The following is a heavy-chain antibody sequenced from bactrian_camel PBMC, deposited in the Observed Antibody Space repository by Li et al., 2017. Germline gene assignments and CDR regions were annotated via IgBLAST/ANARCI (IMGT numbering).Heavy chain of an antibody. J-gene: IGHJ6*01. D-gene: IGHD1*01. CDR1: GYTYNRNC. Sequence: QLVESGGGSVQAGGSLRLSCAASGYTYNRNCMAWFRQAPGKEREGVARIATGSGNTYYADSVKGRFTISQDNAKNTVYLQMNSLKPEDTAMYYCAAVITSCRYFYDSVVSPGAVEQNGYRGQGTQVTVS. CDR3: AAVITSCRYFYDSVVSPGAVEQNGY. V-gene: IGHV3S25*01. CDR2: IATGSGNT.